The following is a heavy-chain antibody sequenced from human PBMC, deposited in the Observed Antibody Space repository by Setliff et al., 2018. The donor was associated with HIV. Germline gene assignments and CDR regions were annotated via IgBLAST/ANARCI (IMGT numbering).Heavy chain of an antibody. J-gene: IGHJ4*02. CDR1: GYSISSGYY. CDR2: IYHSGST. CDR3: ASRYYNFWSGYYDY. Sequence: PSETLSLTCTVSGYSISSGYYWGWIRQPPGKGLEWVGSIYHSGSTYYNPSLKSRVTISVDTSKNQFSLKLSSVTAADTAVYYCASRYYNFWSGYYDYWGQGTLVTVS. D-gene: IGHD3-3*01. V-gene: IGHV4-38-2*02.